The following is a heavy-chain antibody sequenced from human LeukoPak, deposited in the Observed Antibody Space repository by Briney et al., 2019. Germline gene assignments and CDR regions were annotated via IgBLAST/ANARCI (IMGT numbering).Heavy chain of an antibody. CDR3: AELGITMIGGV. CDR1: GFTVSSTY. J-gene: IGHJ6*04. V-gene: IGHV3-66*01. D-gene: IGHD3-10*02. CDR2: IYSGGST. Sequence: GGSLRLSWAACGFTVSSTYISWGRQARRKGLEWGSVIYSGGSTYYGDSVKGRFTISRDNAKNSLYLQMNSLKAEDTAVYYCAELGITMIGGVWGKGTTVTISS.